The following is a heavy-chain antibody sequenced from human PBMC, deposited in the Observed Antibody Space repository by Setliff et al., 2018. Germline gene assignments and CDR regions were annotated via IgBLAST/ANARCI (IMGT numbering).Heavy chain of an antibody. J-gene: IGHJ4*02. CDR1: GFTFSSYE. CDR3: AKAFPDYDSSGYYLDY. Sequence: GGSLRLSCGASGFTFSSYEMNWVRQAPGKGLEWVSYISSSGSTIYYADSVKGRFTISRDNSKHTLYLQMNSLRAEDTAVYYCAKAFPDYDSSGYYLDYWGQGTLVTVSS. V-gene: IGHV3-48*03. CDR2: ISSSGSTI. D-gene: IGHD3-22*01.